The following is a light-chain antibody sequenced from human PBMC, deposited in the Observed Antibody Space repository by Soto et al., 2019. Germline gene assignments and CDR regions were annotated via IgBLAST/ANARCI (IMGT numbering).Light chain of an antibody. CDR1: SSDVGGYNY. V-gene: IGLV2-14*01. CDR2: DVS. J-gene: IGLJ1*01. CDR3: SSYTSSSIRYV. Sequence: QSVLTQPASVSGSPGQSTTISCTGTSSDVGGYNYVSWYQQHPGKAPKLMIYDVSNRPSGVSSRFSGSKSGNTASLTISGLQAEDEADYYCSSYTSSSIRYVFGTGTKVTVL.